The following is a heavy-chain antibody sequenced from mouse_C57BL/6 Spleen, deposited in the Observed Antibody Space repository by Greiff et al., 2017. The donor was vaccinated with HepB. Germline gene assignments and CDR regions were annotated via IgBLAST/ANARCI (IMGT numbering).Heavy chain of an antibody. J-gene: IGHJ4*01. D-gene: IGHD2-5*01. CDR3: AREAYSNYVDYYAMDY. V-gene: IGHV1-53*01. CDR1: GYTFTSYW. CDR2: INPSNGGT. Sequence: VQLQQPGTELVKPGASVKLSCKASGYTFTSYWMHWVKQRPGQGLEWIGNINPSNGGTNYNEKFKSKATLTVDKSSSTAYMQLSSLTSEDSAVYYYAREAYSNYVDYYAMDYWGQGTSVTVSS.